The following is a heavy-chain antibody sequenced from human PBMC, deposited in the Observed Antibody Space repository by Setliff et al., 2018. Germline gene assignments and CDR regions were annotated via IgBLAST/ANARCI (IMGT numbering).Heavy chain of an antibody. CDR1: GGSISTYH. CDR2: IHYSGST. CDR3: ARSGMPRLLYVGY. Sequence: SETLSLTCSVSGGSISTYHWSWIRQPPEKGLEWIAYIHYSGSTNQNPSLKSRVTISLDTSKNQFSLKLGSLTVADTAVYYCARSGMPRLLYVGYWGLGTLVTVSS. J-gene: IGHJ4*02. V-gene: IGHV4-59*08. D-gene: IGHD2-2*01.